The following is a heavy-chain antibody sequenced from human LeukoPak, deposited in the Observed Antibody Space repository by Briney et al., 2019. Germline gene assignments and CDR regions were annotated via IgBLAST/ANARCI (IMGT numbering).Heavy chain of an antibody. J-gene: IGHJ4*02. Sequence: ASVKVSCKASGGTFSSYAISWVRQAPGQGLEWMGGIIPIFGTANYAQKSQGRVTMTRDTSISTAYMELSSLRSEDTAVYYCASTITMVRGVSQINDYWGQGTLVTVSS. CDR3: ASTITMVRGVSQINDY. CDR2: IIPIFGTA. D-gene: IGHD3-10*01. CDR1: GGTFSSYA. V-gene: IGHV1-69*05.